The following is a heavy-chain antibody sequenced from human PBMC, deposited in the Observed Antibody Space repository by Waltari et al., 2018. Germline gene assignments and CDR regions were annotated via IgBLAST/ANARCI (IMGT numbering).Heavy chain of an antibody. Sequence: EVQLVESGGGLIQPGRSLRLSCAASGFPIRTNYMSWVRQAPGKGLEWVSVIYSGGSTNYADSVKGRFTISRDNSKNTLYLRMNSLRAEDTAVYYCARHYCSGGSCYLGYFDYWGQGILVTVSS. J-gene: IGHJ4*02. CDR2: IYSGGST. CDR3: ARHYCSGGSCYLGYFDY. V-gene: IGHV3-53*01. D-gene: IGHD2-15*01. CDR1: GFPIRTNY.